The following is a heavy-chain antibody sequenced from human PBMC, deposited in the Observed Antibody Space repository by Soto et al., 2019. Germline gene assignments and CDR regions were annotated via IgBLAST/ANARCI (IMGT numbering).Heavy chain of an antibody. CDR1: GGYFRGYY. J-gene: IGHJ6*02. V-gene: IGHV4-34*01. D-gene: IGHD3-22*01. Sequence: SETLSLTCAVYGGYFRGYYWRWIRQPPGKGLEWIGEINHSGSTNYNPSLKSRVTISVDTSKNQFSLKLSSVTAADTAVYYCARSPDSSGYYPRWYYYGMDVWGQGTTVTVSS. CDR3: ARSPDSSGYYPRWYYYGMDV. CDR2: INHSGST.